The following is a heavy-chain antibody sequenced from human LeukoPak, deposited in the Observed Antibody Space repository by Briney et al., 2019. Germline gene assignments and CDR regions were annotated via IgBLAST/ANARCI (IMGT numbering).Heavy chain of an antibody. CDR1: GFTFTSSA. Sequence: ASVKVSCKASGFTFTSSAVQWVRQARGQRLEWIGWIVVGSGNTNYAQKFQERVTITRDMSTSTAYMELSSLRSNDTAVYYCARELLITRTWFDPWGQGTLVTVSS. CDR3: ARELLITRTWFDP. J-gene: IGHJ5*02. CDR2: IVVGSGNT. V-gene: IGHV1-58*01. D-gene: IGHD3-22*01.